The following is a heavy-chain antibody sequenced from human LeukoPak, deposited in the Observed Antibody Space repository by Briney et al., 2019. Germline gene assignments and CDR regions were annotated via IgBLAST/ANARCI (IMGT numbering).Heavy chain of an antibody. CDR3: AAHSSGSYLPDY. CDR2: ISSSSSYI. V-gene: IGHV3-21*01. J-gene: IGHJ4*02. Sequence: GGSLRLSCAASGFTFSSYSMNWVRQAPGKGLEWVSSISSSSSYIYYADSVKGRFTISRDNAKNTLYLQMNSLRAEDTAVYYCAAHSSGSYLPDYWGQGTLVTVSS. D-gene: IGHD1-26*01. CDR1: GFTFSSYS.